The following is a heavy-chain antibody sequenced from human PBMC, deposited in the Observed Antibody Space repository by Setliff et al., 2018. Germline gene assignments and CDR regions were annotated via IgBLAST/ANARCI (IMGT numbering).Heavy chain of an antibody. J-gene: IGHJ3*02. CDR3: TRRPRGRAAFDI. V-gene: IGHV4-39*01. Sequence: NPSETLSLTCTVSGGSISTSSHHWVWIRQSPGKGLEWIGTIYSSGTTYYNLSLKSRVTISLDTSKSQFSLNLGSVTAADTAVYYCTRRPRGRAAFDIWGQGTMVTVS. D-gene: IGHD3-10*01. CDR2: IYSSGTT. CDR1: GGSISTSSHH.